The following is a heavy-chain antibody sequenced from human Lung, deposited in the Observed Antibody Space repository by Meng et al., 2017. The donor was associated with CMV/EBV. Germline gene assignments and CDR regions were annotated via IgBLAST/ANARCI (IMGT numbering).Heavy chain of an antibody. CDR2: IIPILGIA. Sequence: SCKASGYGLTDDYMHWVRQAPGQGLEWMGRIIPILGIANYAQKFQGRVTITADKSTSTAYMELSSLRSEDTAVYYCARDSRPFWFDPWGQGTLVTVSS. J-gene: IGHJ5*02. CDR3: ARDSRPFWFDP. CDR1: GYGLTDDY. V-gene: IGHV1-69*04.